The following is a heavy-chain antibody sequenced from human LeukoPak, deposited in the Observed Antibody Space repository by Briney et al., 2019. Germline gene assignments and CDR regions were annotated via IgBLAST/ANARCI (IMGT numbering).Heavy chain of an antibody. Sequence: GGSLRLSCAASGFTFSSYEMTWVRQAPGKGLEWVSYISGGGDTTYYADSVKGRFTISRDNAQNSLYLQMTGLTADDTAIYYCAIPCKRVGATFDYWGQGTLVTVSS. J-gene: IGHJ4*02. CDR2: ISGGGDTT. D-gene: IGHD1-26*01. V-gene: IGHV3-48*03. CDR1: GFTFSSYE. CDR3: AIPCKRVGATFDY.